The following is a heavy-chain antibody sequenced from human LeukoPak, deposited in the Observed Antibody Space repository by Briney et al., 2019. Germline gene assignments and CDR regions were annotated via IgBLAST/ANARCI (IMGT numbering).Heavy chain of an antibody. CDR1: GYTFSSYG. CDR2: ISGYKSNT. CDR3: ARGVWVLGRYMDV. V-gene: IGHV1-18*01. J-gene: IGHJ6*03. D-gene: IGHD3-16*01. Sequence: GASVKVSCKASGYTFSSYGISWVRQAPGQGLEWMGWISGYKSNTNYAQKFQGRVTMTTDTSTNTAYMELRSLRSDDTAVYYCARGVWVLGRYMDVWGRGTTVTISS.